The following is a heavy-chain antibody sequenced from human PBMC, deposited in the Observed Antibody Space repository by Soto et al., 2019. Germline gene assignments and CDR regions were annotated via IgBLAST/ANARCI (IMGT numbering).Heavy chain of an antibody. CDR1: GGSISSYY. CDR2: IYYSGST. Sequence: SETLSLTCTVSGGSISSYYWSWIRQPPGKGLEWIGYIYYSGSTNYNPSLKSRVTISVDTSKNQFSLKLSSVTAADTAVYYCARLARLYDYIFGSYRPETTAFDSCGQGNLLTVYS. D-gene: IGHD3-16*02. J-gene: IGHJ4*02. CDR3: ARLARLYDYIFGSYRPETTAFDS. V-gene: IGHV4-59*08.